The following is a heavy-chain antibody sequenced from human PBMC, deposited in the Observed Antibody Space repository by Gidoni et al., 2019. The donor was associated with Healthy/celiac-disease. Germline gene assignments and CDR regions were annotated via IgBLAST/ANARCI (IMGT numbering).Heavy chain of an antibody. Sequence: EVQLVESGGGLVQPGGSLRLSCAASGFTVSSNYMSWVRQAPGKGLEWVSVIYSGGSTYYADSVKGRFIISRDNSKNTLYLQMNSLRAEDTAVYYCAAVKGNNWFDPWGQGTLVTVSS. V-gene: IGHV3-66*01. J-gene: IGHJ5*02. D-gene: IGHD4-4*01. CDR3: AAVKGNNWFDP. CDR2: IYSGGST. CDR1: GFTVSSNY.